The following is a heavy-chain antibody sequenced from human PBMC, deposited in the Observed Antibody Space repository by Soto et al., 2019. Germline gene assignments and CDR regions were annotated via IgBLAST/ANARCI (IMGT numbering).Heavy chain of an antibody. J-gene: IGHJ6*02. V-gene: IGHV3-23*01. CDR3: AKVMDIVVVVAATWRYYYYGMDV. Sequence: GGSLRLSCAASGFTFSSYAMSWVRQAPGKGLEWVSAISGSGGSTYYADSVKGRFTISRDNSKNTLYLQMSSLRAEDTAVYYCAKVMDIVVVVAATWRYYYYGMDVWGQGTTVTVSS. CDR2: ISGSGGST. CDR1: GFTFSSYA. D-gene: IGHD2-15*01.